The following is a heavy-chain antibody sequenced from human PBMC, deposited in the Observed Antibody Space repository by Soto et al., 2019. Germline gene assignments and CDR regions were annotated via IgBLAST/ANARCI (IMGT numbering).Heavy chain of an antibody. V-gene: IGHV3-23*01. J-gene: IGHJ6*02. Sequence: VGSLRLSCAASGFTFSSYAMSWVRQAPGKGLEWVSAISGSGGSTYYADSVKGRFTISRDNSKNTLYLQMNSLRAEDTAVYYCAKARTMIVVGMKETPSYYGMDVWGQGTTVTVSS. CDR1: GFTFSSYA. D-gene: IGHD3-22*01. CDR3: AKARTMIVVGMKETPSYYGMDV. CDR2: ISGSGGST.